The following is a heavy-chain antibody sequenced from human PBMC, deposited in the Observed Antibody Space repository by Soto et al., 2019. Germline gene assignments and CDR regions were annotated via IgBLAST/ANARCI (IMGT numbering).Heavy chain of an antibody. J-gene: IGHJ6*03. CDR1: GYTFFNYY. Sequence: QAQLVQSGAEVKKPGASVKVSCKASGYTFFNYYIHWVRQAPGQGLEWMGVINPNGGSTVYSHKFQGRVTLTRDTSTSTVYVELSSLRSEDTAVYFCVRATAARQRDYSYHYYLHIWGKGTTVTVSS. V-gene: IGHV1-46*03. CDR2: INPNGGST. CDR3: VRATAARQRDYSYHYYLHI. D-gene: IGHD6-6*01.